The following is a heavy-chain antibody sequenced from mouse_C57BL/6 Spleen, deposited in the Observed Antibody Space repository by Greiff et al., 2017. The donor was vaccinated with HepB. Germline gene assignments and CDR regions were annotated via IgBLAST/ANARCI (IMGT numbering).Heavy chain of an antibody. Sequence: VQLQQPGAELVMPGASVKLSCKASGYTFTSYWMHWVKQRPGQGLEWIGGIDPSDSYTNYNQKFKGKSTLTVDKSSSTAYMQLSSLTSEDSAVYYCARREGLLRFFDYWGQGTTLTVSS. D-gene: IGHD1-1*01. CDR2: IDPSDSYT. CDR1: GYTFTSYW. CDR3: ARREGLLRFFDY. J-gene: IGHJ2*01. V-gene: IGHV1-69*01.